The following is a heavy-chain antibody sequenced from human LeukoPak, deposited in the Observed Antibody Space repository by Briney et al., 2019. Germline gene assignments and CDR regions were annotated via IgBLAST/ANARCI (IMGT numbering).Heavy chain of an antibody. CDR3: ARERTYYDFWSGYNPDAFDI. CDR2: INPNSGGT. Sequence: ASVKVSRKASGYTFTGYYMHWVRQAPGQGLEWMGRINPNSGGTNYAQKFQGRVTMTRDTSISTAYMELSRLRSDDTAVYYCARERTYYDFWSGYNPDAFDIWGQGTMVTVSS. V-gene: IGHV1-2*06. CDR1: GYTFTGYY. D-gene: IGHD3-3*01. J-gene: IGHJ3*02.